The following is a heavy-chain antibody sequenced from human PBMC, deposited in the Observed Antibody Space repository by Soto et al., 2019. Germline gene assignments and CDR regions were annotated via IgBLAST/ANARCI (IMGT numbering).Heavy chain of an antibody. J-gene: IGHJ4*02. CDR3: ARAYRINGWSDYFFDY. Sequence: QVQLLESGPGLVKPSQTLSLTCSVSGDSISNLDYFWAWIRQPPGQALEYIGYIYKSATTYYNPSLKSRLTISLDSSKNQFSLRLNSVSAADTAVYFCARAYRINGWSDYFFDYWGQGTLVTVSS. CDR2: IYKSATT. CDR1: GDSISNLDYF. V-gene: IGHV4-30-4*01. D-gene: IGHD6-19*01.